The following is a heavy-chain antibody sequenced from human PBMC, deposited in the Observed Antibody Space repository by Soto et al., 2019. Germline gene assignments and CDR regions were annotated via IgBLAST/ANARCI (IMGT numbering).Heavy chain of an antibody. V-gene: IGHV1-46*01. Sequence: QVQLVQSGAEVKKPGASVMLSCNPSGYIFTSYYIHWVRQAPGQGLEWMGIINPSGGGTTYAQKYQGRVTLTRDTYTSKVYMELSSLRSEDTAVYYCARARPKGYSYDDYLGQGTLVTVSS. CDR1: GYIFTSYY. CDR3: ARARPKGYSYDDY. D-gene: IGHD5-18*01. CDR2: INPSGGGT. J-gene: IGHJ4*02.